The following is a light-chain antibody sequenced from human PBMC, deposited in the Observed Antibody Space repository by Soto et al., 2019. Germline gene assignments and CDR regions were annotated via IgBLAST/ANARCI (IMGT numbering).Light chain of an antibody. CDR2: KAS. CDR3: QHTSSTPLT. J-gene: IGKJ4*01. V-gene: IGKV1-39*01. CDR1: QSIDSY. Sequence: DIQMTQSPSTLSASVGDRVTITCRPSQSIDSYLNWYQQKPGKAPSLLIYKASTLERGVPSRFSGSESGTDFTLTITNLQPEDFATYYCQHTSSTPLTFGGGTKVEIK.